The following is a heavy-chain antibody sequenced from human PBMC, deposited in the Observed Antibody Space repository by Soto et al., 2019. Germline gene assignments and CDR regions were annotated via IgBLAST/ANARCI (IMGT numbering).Heavy chain of an antibody. J-gene: IGHJ6*03. CDR1: GGYISSGGYY. CDR2: IYYSGST. D-gene: IGHD5-12*01. V-gene: IGHV4-31*03. Sequence: QVQLQESGPGLVKPSQTLSLTCTVSGGYISSGGYYWSWIRQHPGKGLEWIGYIYYSGSTYYNPSLMSRVTISVDTSKNQFSLKLSSVTAADTALYYCARLNSGHDRHKHYYYYYYYMDVWGKGTTVTLSS. CDR3: ARLNSGHDRHKHYYYYYYYMDV.